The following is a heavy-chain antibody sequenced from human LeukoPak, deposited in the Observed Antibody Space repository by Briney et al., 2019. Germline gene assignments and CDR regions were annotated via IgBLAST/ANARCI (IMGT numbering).Heavy chain of an antibody. CDR1: GGSISSYY. D-gene: IGHD6-13*01. V-gene: IGHV4-59*01. Sequence: SETLSLTCTVSGGSISSYYWSWIRQPPGKGLEWIGYIYYSGSTNYNPPLKSRVTISVDTSKNQFSLKLSSVTAADTAVYYCARMRSSSWPWEAFDIWGQGTMVTVSS. CDR2: IYYSGST. CDR3: ARMRSSSWPWEAFDI. J-gene: IGHJ3*02.